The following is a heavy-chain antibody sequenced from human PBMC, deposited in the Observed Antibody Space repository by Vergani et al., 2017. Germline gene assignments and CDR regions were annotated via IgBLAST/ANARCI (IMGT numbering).Heavy chain of an antibody. Sequence: EVQLVESGGGLVQPGGSLRLSCAASGFTFSSYWMSWVRQAPGKGLEGVANIKQDGSEKYYVDSVKGLFNISRDNAKNSLYLQMNSLRAEDTDVYYCARDRRYSGYDLAYFDYWGQGTLVTVSS. CDR2: IKQDGSEK. CDR1: GFTFSSYW. J-gene: IGHJ4*02. V-gene: IGHV3-7*01. CDR3: ARDRRYSGYDLAYFDY. D-gene: IGHD5-12*01.